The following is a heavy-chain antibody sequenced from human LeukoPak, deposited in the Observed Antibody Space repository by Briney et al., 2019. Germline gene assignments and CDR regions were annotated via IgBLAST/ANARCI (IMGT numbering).Heavy chain of an antibody. V-gene: IGHV4-39*07. CDR1: GGSISSSSYY. Sequence: SETLSLTCTVSGGSISSSSYYWGWIRQPPGKGLEWIGSIHYSGSTNYNPSLRSRVTISVDTSKNQFSLKLSSVTAADTAVYYCARGAYTADFDYWGQGTLVTVSS. J-gene: IGHJ4*02. CDR2: IHYSGST. CDR3: ARGAYTADFDY. D-gene: IGHD1-26*01.